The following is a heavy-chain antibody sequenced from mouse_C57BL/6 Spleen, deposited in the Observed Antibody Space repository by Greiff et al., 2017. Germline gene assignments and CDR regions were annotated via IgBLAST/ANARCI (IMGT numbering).Heavy chain of an antibody. CDR2: ISSGSSTI. D-gene: IGHD1-1*01. V-gene: IGHV5-17*01. CDR3: ARPYYYGSSFFAY. CDR1: GFTFSDYG. Sequence: EVKVVESGGGLVKPGGSLKLSCAASGFTFSDYGMHWVRQAPEKGLEWVAYISSGSSTIYYAGTVKGRFTISRDNAKNTLFLQMTSLRSEDTTMYYCARPYYYGSSFFAYWGQGTLVTVSA. J-gene: IGHJ3*01.